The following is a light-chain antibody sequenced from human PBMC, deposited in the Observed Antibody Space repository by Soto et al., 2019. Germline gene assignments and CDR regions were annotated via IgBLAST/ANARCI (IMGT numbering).Light chain of an antibody. V-gene: IGKV1-27*01. Sequence: DVQMTQSPSSLSASVGDKVTITCRASQDIRILLAWYQQRPGKVPKVLIYGASTLQSGVPSRFSGIGSGTDFTLTISSLQPADVATYYCHNYNSAPPAAAFGGGTKVDLK. CDR1: QDIRIL. CDR2: GAS. J-gene: IGKJ4*01. CDR3: HNYNSAPPAAA.